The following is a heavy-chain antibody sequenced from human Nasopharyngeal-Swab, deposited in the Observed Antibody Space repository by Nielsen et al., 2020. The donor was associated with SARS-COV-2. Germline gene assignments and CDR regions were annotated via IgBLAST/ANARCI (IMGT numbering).Heavy chain of an antibody. J-gene: IGHJ4*02. D-gene: IGHD1-14*01. V-gene: IGHV3-30*04. CDR2: ISYDGRNK. CDR1: GFTFSSYA. CDR3: ARSPGSFFDY. Sequence: GESLKISCAASGFTFSSYAMHWVRQAPGKGPEWVAVISYDGRNKYYADSVKGRFTISRDNSKNTLYLQMNSLRAEDTAVYYCARSPGSFFDYWGQGTLVTVSS.